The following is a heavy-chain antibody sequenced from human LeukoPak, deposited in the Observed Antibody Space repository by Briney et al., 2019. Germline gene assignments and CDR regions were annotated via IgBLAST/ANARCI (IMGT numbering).Heavy chain of an antibody. V-gene: IGHV3-53*01. CDR2: IYPGGST. CDR1: GFTVSTSSDY. J-gene: IGHJ4*02. Sequence: GGSLRLSCAASGFTVSTSSDYMTWVRQAPGKGLEWVSLIYPGGSTYYADSVKGRFTISRDSSKNTLSLHMTNLRADDTAMYYCAASVRRDGYMWGQGTLVTVSS. CDR3: AASVRRDGYM. D-gene: IGHD5-24*01.